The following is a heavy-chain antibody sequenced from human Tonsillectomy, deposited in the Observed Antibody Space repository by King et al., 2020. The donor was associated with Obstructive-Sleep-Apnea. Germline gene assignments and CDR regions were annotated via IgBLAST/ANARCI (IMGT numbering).Heavy chain of an antibody. Sequence: VQLVESGGGLVKPGGSLRLSCAASGFTFSSYSLNWVRQAPGKGLEWISSISSSGIYISYADSVKGRFTISRDNAKNSLYLQMNSLRAEDTAVYYCASGTYRFDYWGPGNPDHRLL. CDR2: ISSSGIYI. V-gene: IGHV3-21*01. D-gene: IGHD1-26*01. CDR3: ASGTYRFDY. J-gene: IGHJ4*02. CDR1: GFTFSSYS.